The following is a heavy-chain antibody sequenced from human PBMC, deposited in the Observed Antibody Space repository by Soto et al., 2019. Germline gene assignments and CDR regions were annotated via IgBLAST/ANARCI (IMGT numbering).Heavy chain of an antibody. D-gene: IGHD6-13*01. CDR2: IYSGGST. J-gene: IGHJ3*02. Sequence: PGGSLRLSCAASGFTVSSNYMSWVRQAPGKGLEWVSVIYSGGSTYYADSVKGRFTISRDNSKNTLYLQMNSLRAEDTAVYYCARLIAEAGNALQIWGQGTMVNVS. V-gene: IGHV3-53*01. CDR3: ARLIAEAGNALQI. CDR1: GFTVSSNY.